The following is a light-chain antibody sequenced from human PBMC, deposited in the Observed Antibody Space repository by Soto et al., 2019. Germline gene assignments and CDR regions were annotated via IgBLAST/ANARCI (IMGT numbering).Light chain of an antibody. J-gene: IGKJ1*01. V-gene: IGKV3-15*01. CDR3: QQHNVWPAT. CDR1: QSVSSN. Sequence: EVVMTQSPATLSVSPGERFTLSCGASQSVSSNLAWYQQKPGQAPRLLIYAASTRATGVPARFSGSGSGTEFTLTISSLQSEDFAVYYCQQHNVWPATFGQGTKVEIK. CDR2: AAS.